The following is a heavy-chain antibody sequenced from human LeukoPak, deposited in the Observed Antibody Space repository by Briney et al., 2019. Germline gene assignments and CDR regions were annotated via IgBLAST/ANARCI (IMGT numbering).Heavy chain of an antibody. Sequence: ASVKVSFKASGYTFTSYAMHWVRQAPGQRLEWMGWINAGNGNTKYSQKFQGRVTTTRDTSASTAYMELSSLRSEDTAVYYCARDIVVVPAAPLDYWGQGTLVTVSS. CDR1: GYTFTSYA. CDR3: ARDIVVVPAAPLDY. D-gene: IGHD2-2*01. J-gene: IGHJ4*02. CDR2: INAGNGNT. V-gene: IGHV1-3*01.